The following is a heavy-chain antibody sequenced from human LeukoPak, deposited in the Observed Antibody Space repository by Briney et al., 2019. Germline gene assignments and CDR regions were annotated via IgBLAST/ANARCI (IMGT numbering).Heavy chain of an antibody. CDR3: ARRGGSGRSFDY. Sequence: SETLSLTCTVSGGSISSSSYYWGWIRQPPGKGLEWIWSIYSSGSTYYNPSLKSRVTISVDTSRNQFSLNLSSVPASDTAVYYCARRGGSGRSFDYWGQGILVTVSS. D-gene: IGHD3-10*01. CDR2: IYSSGST. CDR1: GGSISSSSYY. J-gene: IGHJ4*02. V-gene: IGHV4-39*01.